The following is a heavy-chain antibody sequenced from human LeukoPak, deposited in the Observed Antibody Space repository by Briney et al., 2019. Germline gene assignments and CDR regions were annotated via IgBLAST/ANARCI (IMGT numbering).Heavy chain of an antibody. D-gene: IGHD3-22*01. CDR3: AKEGGYDSSGLIDY. V-gene: IGHV3-23*01. CDR2: ISGSGGST. Sequence: GGSLRLSCAASGFTFSDYYMSWIRQAPGKGLEWVSAISGSGGSTYYADSVKGRFTISRDNSKNTLYLQMNSLRAEDTAVYYCAKEGGYDSSGLIDYWGQGTLVTVSS. CDR1: GFTFSDYY. J-gene: IGHJ4*02.